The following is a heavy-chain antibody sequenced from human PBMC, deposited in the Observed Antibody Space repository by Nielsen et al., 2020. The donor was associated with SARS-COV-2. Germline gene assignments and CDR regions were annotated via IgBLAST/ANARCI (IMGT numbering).Heavy chain of an antibody. Sequence: GSLRLSCTVSGGSISSSSYYWGWIRQPPGKGLEWIGSIYYSGSTYYNPSLKSRVTISVDTSKNQFSLKLSSVTAADTAVYYCASHYVWGSYRYRYFDYWGQGTLVTVSS. J-gene: IGHJ4*02. D-gene: IGHD3-16*02. CDR2: IYYSGST. CDR3: ASHYVWGSYRYRYFDY. V-gene: IGHV4-39*01. CDR1: GGSISSSSYY.